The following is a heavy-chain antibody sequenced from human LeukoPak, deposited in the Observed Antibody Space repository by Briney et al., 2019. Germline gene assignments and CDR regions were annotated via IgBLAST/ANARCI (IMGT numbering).Heavy chain of an antibody. V-gene: IGHV1-69*04. CDR3: AEWVSEYGMDV. J-gene: IGHJ6*02. CDR1: GGTFSSYA. CDR2: IIPILGIA. Sequence: SVKVSCKASGGTFSSYAISWVRQAPGQGLEWMGRIIPILGIANYAQKFQGRVTITADKSTSTAYMELSSLRSEDTAVYYCAEWVSEYGMDVWGQGTTVTVSS. D-gene: IGHD2-8*01.